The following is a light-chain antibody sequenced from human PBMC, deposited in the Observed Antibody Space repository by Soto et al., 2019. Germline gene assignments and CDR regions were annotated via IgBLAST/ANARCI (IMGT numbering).Light chain of an antibody. J-gene: IGKJ3*01. CDR2: TAS. Sequence: DIQLTQSPASVSAAVGDRINISCRASQPIKTWLAWYQQKPGKGPKLLIYTASTLETGVPSRFSCSGSGTDCTLTISSLQPEDAAIYSCQQAASFPFTFGPGAKV. V-gene: IGKV1-12*02. CDR1: QPIKTW. CDR3: QQAASFPFT.